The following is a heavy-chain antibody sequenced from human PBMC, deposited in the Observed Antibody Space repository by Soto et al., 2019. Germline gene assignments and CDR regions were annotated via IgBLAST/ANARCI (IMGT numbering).Heavy chain of an antibody. V-gene: IGHV1-69*13. J-gene: IGHJ6*02. CDR3: ARDEQQLPSGYYYYGMDV. Sequence: SVKVSCKASGGTFSSYAISWVRQAPGQGLEWMGGIIPIFGTANYAQKFQGRVTITADESTSTAYMELSSLRSEDTAVYYCARDEQQLPSGYYYYGMDVWGQGTTVTVSS. CDR2: IIPIFGTA. D-gene: IGHD6-13*01. CDR1: GGTFSSYA.